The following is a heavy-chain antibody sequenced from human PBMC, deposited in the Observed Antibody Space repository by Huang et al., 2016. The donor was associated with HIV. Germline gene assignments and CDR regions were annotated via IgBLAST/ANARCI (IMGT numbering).Heavy chain of an antibody. D-gene: IGHD5-18*01. V-gene: IGHV1-18*01. CDR3: ARGGGIQLWLLGYYYMDV. J-gene: IGHJ6*03. Sequence: QVQLVQSGAEVKKPGASVKVSCKASGYTFSSFGISWVRQAPGQGLEWVGWISVYNGKTKFAQKFQGRLTMTPDTSTSTAYMELRSLRSDDTAVYYCARGGGIQLWLLGYYYMDVWGNGTTVTVSS. CDR2: ISVYNGKT. CDR1: GYTFSSFG.